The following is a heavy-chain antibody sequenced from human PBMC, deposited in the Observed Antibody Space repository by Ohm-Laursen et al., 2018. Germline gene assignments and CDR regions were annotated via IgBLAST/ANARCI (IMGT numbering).Heavy chain of an antibody. J-gene: IGHJ4*02. Sequence: GTLSLTCAVYGGSFSGYYWSWIRQPPGKGLEWIGEINHSGSTNYNPSLKSRVTISVDTSKNQFSLKLSSVTAADTAVYYCASTQRSLRYFDWLLWDYWGQGTLVTVSS. CDR3: ASTQRSLRYFDWLLWDY. V-gene: IGHV4-34*01. D-gene: IGHD3-9*01. CDR1: GGSFSGYY. CDR2: INHSGST.